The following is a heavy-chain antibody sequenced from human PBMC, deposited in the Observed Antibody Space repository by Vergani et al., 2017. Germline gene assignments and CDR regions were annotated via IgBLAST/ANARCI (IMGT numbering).Heavy chain of an antibody. CDR3: ARGTEATVVTPRGGYFDY. V-gene: IGHV4-34*01. CDR1: GGSFSGYY. D-gene: IGHD4-23*01. J-gene: IGHJ4*02. CDR2: INHSGST. Sequence: QVQLQQWGAGLLKPSETLSLTCAVSGGSFSGYYWSWIRQPPGKGLEWIGEINHSGSTNSNPSLKSRVTISVDTSKNQFSLKLSSVTAADTAVYYCARGTEATVVTPRGGYFDYWGQGTLVTVSS.